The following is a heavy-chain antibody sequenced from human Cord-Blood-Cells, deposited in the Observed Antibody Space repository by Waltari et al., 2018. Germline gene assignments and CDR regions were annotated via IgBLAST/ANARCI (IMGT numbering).Heavy chain of an antibody. CDR3: ARVRGVVIAIDY. V-gene: IGHV4-34*01. CDR2: INHSGST. CDR1: GGSFRGYY. D-gene: IGHD2-21*01. J-gene: IGHJ4*02. Sequence: QVQLQQWGAGLLKPSETLSLTCAFSGGSFRGYYWSWLRPPPGKGLEWIGEINHSGSTNYNPALKSRVTISVDTSKNQFSLKLSSVTAADTAVYYCARVRGVVIAIDYWGQGTLVTVSS.